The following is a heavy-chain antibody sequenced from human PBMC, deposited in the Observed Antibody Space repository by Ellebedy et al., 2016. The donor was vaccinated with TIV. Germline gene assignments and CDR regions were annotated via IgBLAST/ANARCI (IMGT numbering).Heavy chain of an antibody. D-gene: IGHD3-9*01. CDR3: ARYRKYYDILTGYHNYGMDV. V-gene: IGHV4-34*01. J-gene: IGHJ6*02. CDR1: GGSFSGYY. Sequence: SETLSLXCAVYGGSFSGYYWSWIRQPPGKGLEWIGEINHSGSTNYNPSLKSRVTISVDTSKNQFSLKLSSVTAADTAVYYCARYRKYYDILTGYHNYGMDVWGQGTTVTVSS. CDR2: INHSGST.